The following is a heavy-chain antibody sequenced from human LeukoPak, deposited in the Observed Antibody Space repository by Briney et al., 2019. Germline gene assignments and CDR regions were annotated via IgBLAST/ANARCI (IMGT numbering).Heavy chain of an antibody. Sequence: GGSLILSCAASGFTFSTYSMNWVRQAPGKGLEWVSSISTSSSYIFYADSVKGRFTISRDSAKNSLYLQMNSLRAEDTAVYYCARCSGGSYYHSDDYWGQGTLVTVSS. CDR1: GFTFSTYS. CDR2: ISTSSSYI. D-gene: IGHD2-15*01. J-gene: IGHJ4*02. CDR3: ARCSGGSYYHSDDY. V-gene: IGHV3-21*01.